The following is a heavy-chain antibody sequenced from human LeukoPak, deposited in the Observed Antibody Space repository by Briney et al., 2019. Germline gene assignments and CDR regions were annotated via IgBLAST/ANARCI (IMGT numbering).Heavy chain of an antibody. CDR3: ARRSGYSEVDAFDI. CDR2: ISYDGSNK. CDR1: GFTFSSYG. D-gene: IGHD3-22*01. V-gene: IGHV3-30*03. J-gene: IGHJ3*02. Sequence: GGTLRLSCAASGFTFSSYGMHWVRQAPGKGLEWVAVISYDGSNKYYADSVKGRFTISRDNSKNTLYLQMNSLRAEDTAVYYCARRSGYSEVDAFDIWGQGTMVTVSS.